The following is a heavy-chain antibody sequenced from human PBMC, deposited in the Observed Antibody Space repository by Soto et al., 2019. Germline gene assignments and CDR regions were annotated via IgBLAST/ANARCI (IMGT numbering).Heavy chain of an antibody. J-gene: IGHJ6*02. CDR3: AKGSVVGADYSYGMDV. Sequence: LRLSCAAAGFTFSSYGMSWVRQAPGKGLEWVSAVSGSGGSVYYADSVRGRFTISRDNSKNTLYLQVSSLRAEDTAIYYCAKGSVVGADYSYGMDVWGQGTTVTVSS. CDR1: GFTFSSYG. D-gene: IGHD2-2*01. CDR2: VSGSGGSV. V-gene: IGHV3-23*01.